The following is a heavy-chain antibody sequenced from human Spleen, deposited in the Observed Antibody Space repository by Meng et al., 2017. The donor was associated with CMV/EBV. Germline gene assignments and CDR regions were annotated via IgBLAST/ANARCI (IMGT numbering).Heavy chain of an antibody. J-gene: IGHJ4*02. V-gene: IGHV4-34*01. CDR3: ARDASFDY. CDR2: INHSGST. Sequence: QVQLKQWGAGLLKPSETLSLTCAVYGGSFSGYYWSWIRQPPGKGLEWIGEINHSGSTNYNPSLKSRVTISVDTSKNQFSLKLSSVTAADTAVYYCARDASFDYWGQGTLVTVSS. CDR1: GGSFSGYY.